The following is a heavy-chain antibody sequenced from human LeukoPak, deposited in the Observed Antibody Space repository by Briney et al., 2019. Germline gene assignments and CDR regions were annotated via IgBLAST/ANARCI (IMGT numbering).Heavy chain of an antibody. CDR3: ARDLSGIAGYTYGRGIDY. J-gene: IGHJ4*02. CDR2: IKKDGSEK. D-gene: IGHD5-18*01. CDR1: GFTFGSHW. Sequence: GGSLRLSCAASGFTFGSHWMSWVRQAPGKGLEWVANIKKDGSEKYYVDAVKGRFTISRDNAKTSLYLQMNSLRAEDTAVYYCARDLSGIAGYTYGRGIDYWGQGTLVTVSS. V-gene: IGHV3-7*01.